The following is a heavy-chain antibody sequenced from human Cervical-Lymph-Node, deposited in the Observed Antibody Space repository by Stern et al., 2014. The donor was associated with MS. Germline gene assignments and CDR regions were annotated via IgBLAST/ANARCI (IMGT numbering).Heavy chain of an antibody. J-gene: IGHJ6*02. V-gene: IGHV3-33*01. CDR3: ARSSRPSPYYYYGMDV. Sequence: VQLVESGGGLVPPGRSLRLSCAASGFTFSSYGMHWVRQAPGKGLEWVSVIWCDGSHKYYADSVKGRFPISSAKSKNTLYLQMNSLRAEDTAVYYCARSSRPSPYYYYGMDVWGQGTTVTVSS. CDR1: GFTFSSYG. D-gene: IGHD2-2*01. CDR2: IWCDGSHK.